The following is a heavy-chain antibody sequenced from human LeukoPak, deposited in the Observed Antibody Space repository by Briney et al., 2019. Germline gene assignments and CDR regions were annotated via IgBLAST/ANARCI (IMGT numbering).Heavy chain of an antibody. Sequence: PGGSLRLSCAASGFTFSSYAMHWVRQAPGKGLEWVAVISYDGSNKYYADSVKGRFTISRDNSKNTLYLQMNSLRAEDTAVYYCARDGYNSPGWTDAFDIWGQGTMVTVSS. CDR3: ARDGYNSPGWTDAFDI. CDR2: ISYDGSNK. CDR1: GFTFSSYA. V-gene: IGHV3-30*04. D-gene: IGHD5-24*01. J-gene: IGHJ3*02.